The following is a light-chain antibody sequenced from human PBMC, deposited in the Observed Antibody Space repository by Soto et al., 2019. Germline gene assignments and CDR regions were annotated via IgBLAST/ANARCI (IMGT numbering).Light chain of an antibody. CDR1: SSDVGGYNS. Sequence: QSALTQPPSASGSPGQSVTISCTGTSSDVGGYNSVSWYQQHPGQAPKLMFYEVSKRPSGVPERFSATKSDNTASLTVSGLQAEDEADYYCSSYAGSKNLVFGGGTKLTVL. V-gene: IGLV2-8*01. J-gene: IGLJ2*01. CDR3: SSYAGSKNLV. CDR2: EVS.